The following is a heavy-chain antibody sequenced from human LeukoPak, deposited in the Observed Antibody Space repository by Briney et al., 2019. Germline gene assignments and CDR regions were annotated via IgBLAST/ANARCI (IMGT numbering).Heavy chain of an antibody. Sequence: GGSLRLSCAASGFTFNTYAIYWVRQAPGKGLEWVSGICGSGGCTYYADSVKGRFTNSRDNSKNTVYLQMNSLTADDTAVYYCAKTTVGYSSGRYPGWPADCWGQGTLVTVSP. CDR1: GFTFNTYA. CDR2: ICGSGGCT. V-gene: IGHV3-23*01. J-gene: IGHJ4*02. CDR3: AKTTVGYSSGRYPGWPADC. D-gene: IGHD6-19*01.